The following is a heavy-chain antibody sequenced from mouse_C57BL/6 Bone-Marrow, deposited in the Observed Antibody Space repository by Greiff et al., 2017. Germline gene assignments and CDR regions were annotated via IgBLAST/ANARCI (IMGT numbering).Heavy chain of an antibody. Sequence: EVKLMESGGGLVKPGGSLKLSCAASGFTFSSYAMSWVRQTPEKRLEWVATISDGGSYTYYPDNVKGRFNISRDTAKNNLYLQKSHLKSEDTAMYYCARELINTGFAYWGQGTLVTVSA. CDR1: GFTFSSYA. CDR2: ISDGGSYT. CDR3: ARELINTGFAY. D-gene: IGHD1-1*01. J-gene: IGHJ3*01. V-gene: IGHV5-4*01.